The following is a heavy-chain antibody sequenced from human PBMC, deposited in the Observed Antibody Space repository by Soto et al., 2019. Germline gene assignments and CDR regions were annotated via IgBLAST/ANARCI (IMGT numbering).Heavy chain of an antibody. CDR3: AREGRCLEWLPLDY. Sequence: ASVKVSCKASGYTFTSYAMHWVRQAPGQRLEWMGWINAGNGNTKYSQKFQGRVTITRDTSASTAYMELSGLRSEDTAVYYCAREGRCLEWLPLDYWGQGTLVTVSS. D-gene: IGHD3-3*01. CDR2: INAGNGNT. J-gene: IGHJ4*02. CDR1: GYTFTSYA. V-gene: IGHV1-3*01.